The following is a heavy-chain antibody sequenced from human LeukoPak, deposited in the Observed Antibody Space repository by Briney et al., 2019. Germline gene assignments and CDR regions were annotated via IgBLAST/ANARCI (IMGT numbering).Heavy chain of an antibody. D-gene: IGHD5-12*01. V-gene: IGHV3-53*01. CDR1: WFTVSSNY. CDR2: IYSGGST. CDR3: ARGRSGYDLYFDY. J-gene: IGHJ4*02. Sequence: GSLRLSCAASWFTVSSNYMSWVRQAPGKGLGGVSVIYSGGSTYYADSVKGRFTISRDNSKNTLYLQMNSLRAEDTAVYYCARGRSGYDLYFDYWGQGTLVTVSS.